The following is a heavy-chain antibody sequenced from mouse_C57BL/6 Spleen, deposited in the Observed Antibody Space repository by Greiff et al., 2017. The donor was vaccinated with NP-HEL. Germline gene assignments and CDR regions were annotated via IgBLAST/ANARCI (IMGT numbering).Heavy chain of an antibody. Sequence: DVKLQESGPGLVKPSQSLSLTCSVTGYSITSGYYWNWIRQFPGNKLEWMCYISYDGSNNYNPSLKNRISITRDTSKNQFFLKLNSVTTEDTATYYCARGAGNYFDYWGQGTTLTVSS. CDR1: GYSITSGYY. CDR3: ARGAGNYFDY. J-gene: IGHJ2*01. D-gene: IGHD4-1*01. V-gene: IGHV3-6*01. CDR2: ISYDGSN.